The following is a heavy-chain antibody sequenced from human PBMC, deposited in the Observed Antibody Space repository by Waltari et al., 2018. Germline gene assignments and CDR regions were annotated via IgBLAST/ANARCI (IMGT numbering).Heavy chain of an antibody. V-gene: IGHV1-46*01. J-gene: IGHJ4*02. Sequence: QVQLVQSGAEVKKPGASVKVSCKASGYTFPSYYMHWVRQAPGQGLEWMGIINPSGGSTSYAQKFQGRVTMTRDTSTSTVYMELSSLRSEDTAVYYCAREDSSAAVDYWGQGTLVTVSS. CDR3: AREDSSAAVDY. D-gene: IGHD6-13*01. CDR2: INPSGGST. CDR1: GYTFPSYY.